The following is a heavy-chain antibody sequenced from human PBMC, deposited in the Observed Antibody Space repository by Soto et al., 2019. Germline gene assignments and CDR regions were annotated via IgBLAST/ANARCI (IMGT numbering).Heavy chain of an antibody. CDR1: GFTFSSYA. CDR2: ISYDGSNK. D-gene: IGHD2-15*01. J-gene: IGHJ6*02. Sequence: QVQLVESGGGVVQPGRSLRLSCAASGFTFSSYAMYWVRQAPGKGLEWVAVISYDGSNKYYAESVKGRFTISRDNSKNTLYLQMNSLRAEDTAVYYCARAGCDGGRCYTLVGLRYGMDVWGQGTTVTVSS. V-gene: IGHV3-30-3*01. CDR3: ARAGCDGGRCYTLVGLRYGMDV.